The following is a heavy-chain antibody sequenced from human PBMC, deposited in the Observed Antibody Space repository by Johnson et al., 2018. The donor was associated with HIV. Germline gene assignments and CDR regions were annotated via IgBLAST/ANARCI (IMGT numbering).Heavy chain of an antibody. V-gene: IGHV3-53*01. J-gene: IGHJ3*02. CDR3: ARAYGRGLGYSTSWRDAFDI. D-gene: IGHD6-13*01. Sequence: VQLVESGGGLIQPEGSLRLSCAASGFTVSSNYMSWVRQAPGKGLEWVSGIGAAGETHYPDPVTGRGAVSRDHANHPLYLHRTNLRAGDTAVYYCARAYGRGLGYSTSWRDAFDIWGQGTMVTVSS. CDR2: IGAAGET. CDR1: GFTVSSNY.